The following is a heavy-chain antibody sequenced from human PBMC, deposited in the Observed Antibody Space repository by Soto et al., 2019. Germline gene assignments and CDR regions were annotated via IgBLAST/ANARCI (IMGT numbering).Heavy chain of an antibody. CDR3: ARAQHEREPWFDP. CDR2: ISAYNGNT. V-gene: IGHV1-18*04. D-gene: IGHD1-1*01. Sequence: GASVKVSCKASGYTFTSYGISWVRQAPGQGLEWMGWISAYNGNTNYAQKLQGRVTMTTDTSTSTAYMELRSLRSDDPAAYYCARAQHEREPWFDPCGQLILVSFSS. J-gene: IGHJ5*02. CDR1: GYTFTSYG.